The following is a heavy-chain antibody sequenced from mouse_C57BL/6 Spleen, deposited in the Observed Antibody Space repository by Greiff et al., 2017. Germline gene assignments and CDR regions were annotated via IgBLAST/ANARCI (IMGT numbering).Heavy chain of an antibody. V-gene: IGHV3-1*01. CDR2: ISYSGST. CDR1: GYSITSGYD. CDR3: ARRGPYYGSNHRGYFDV. D-gene: IGHD1-1*01. Sequence: EVQGVESGPGMVKPSQSLSLTCTVTGYSITSGYDWHWIRHFPGNKLEWMGYISYSGSTNYNPSLKSRISITHDTSKNHFFLKLNSVTTEDTATYYCARRGPYYGSNHRGYFDVWGTGTTVTVSS. J-gene: IGHJ1*03.